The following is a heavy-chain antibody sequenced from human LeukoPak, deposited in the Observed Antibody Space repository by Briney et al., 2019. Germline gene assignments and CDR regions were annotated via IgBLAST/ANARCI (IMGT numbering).Heavy chain of an antibody. J-gene: IGHJ5*02. D-gene: IGHD3-22*01. Sequence: SETLSLTCTVSSGSISSSSFYWGWIRQPPGKGLEWIGGIYYSGSTYYNPSLKSRVTISVDTSKNQFSLKLSSVTAADTAVYYCARETRKTTMIVVVTNWFDPWGQGTLVTVSS. CDR2: IYYSGST. V-gene: IGHV4-39*07. CDR3: ARETRKTTMIVVVTNWFDP. CDR1: SGSISSSSFY.